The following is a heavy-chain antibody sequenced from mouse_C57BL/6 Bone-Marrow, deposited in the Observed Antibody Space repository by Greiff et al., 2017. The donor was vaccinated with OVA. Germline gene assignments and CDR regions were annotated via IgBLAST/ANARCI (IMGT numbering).Heavy chain of an antibody. D-gene: IGHD2-1*01. CDR1: GYTFTSYG. V-gene: IGHV1-81*01. CDR3: AREGLWYRWYFDV. CDR2: IYPRSGNT. Sequence: VKLQQSGAELARPGASVKLSCKASGYTFTSYGISWVKQRTGQGLEWIGEIYPRSGNTYYNEKFKGKATLTADKSSSTAYMELRSLTSEDSAVYFCAREGLWYRWYFDVWGTGTTVTVSS. J-gene: IGHJ1*03.